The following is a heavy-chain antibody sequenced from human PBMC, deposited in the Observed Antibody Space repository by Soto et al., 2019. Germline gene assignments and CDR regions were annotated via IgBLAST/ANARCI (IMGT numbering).Heavy chain of an antibody. D-gene: IGHD3-16*01. V-gene: IGHV3-74*01. Sequence: EVQLVGSGGGLVQPGGSLRLSCAVSGFTFSSFWMHWVRQAPGEGLVWVSRINTDGSSTSYADSVKGRFTISRDNAKNTLYLQMNSLRVEDTAMYYCAKGGVDTFGLSYWGQGTLVTVSS. CDR3: AKGGVDTFGLSY. CDR2: INTDGSST. J-gene: IGHJ4*02. CDR1: GFTFSSFW.